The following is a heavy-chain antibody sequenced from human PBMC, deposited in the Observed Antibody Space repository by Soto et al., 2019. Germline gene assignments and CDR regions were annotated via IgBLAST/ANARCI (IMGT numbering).Heavy chain of an antibody. CDR1: GFTFSSYS. CDR2: ISSSSSYI. Sequence: GGSLRLSCAASGFTFSSYSMNWVRQAPGKGLEWVSSISSSSSYIYYAGSVKGRFTISRDNAKNSLYLQMNSLRAEDTAVYYCASNRGTAMANDYWGQGTLVTVSS. J-gene: IGHJ4*02. V-gene: IGHV3-21*01. CDR3: ASNRGTAMANDY. D-gene: IGHD5-18*01.